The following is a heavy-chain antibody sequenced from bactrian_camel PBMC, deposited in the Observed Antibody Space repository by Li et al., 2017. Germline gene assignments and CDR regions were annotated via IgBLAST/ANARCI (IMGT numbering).Heavy chain of an antibody. CDR1: GHSRGSNC. CDR3: AADRRRHGPPSLRPGDYSV. J-gene: IGHJ4*01. D-gene: IGHD2*01. Sequence: HVQLVESGGGSVQAGGSLRLSCKVSGHSRGSNCVGWYRLPPGRAPAEREGIAAIRRSGGETWYAGSVRGRFSISKDNARNWLDLQMDSLEPGDTARYYCAADRRRHGPPSLRPGDYSVWGQGTQVTVS. V-gene: IGHV3-3*01. CDR2: IRRSGGET.